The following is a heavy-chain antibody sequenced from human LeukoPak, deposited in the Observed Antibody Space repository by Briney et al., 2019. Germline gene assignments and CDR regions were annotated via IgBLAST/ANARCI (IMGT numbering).Heavy chain of an antibody. CDR1: GFSFSSYS. V-gene: IGHV3-48*04. CDR3: ARDKHDGWGYYTPTFFDH. D-gene: IGHD3-22*01. Sequence: PGGSLRLSCAASGFSFSSYSMNWVRQAPGKGLEWVSYISSSSSSTYYADSVKGRFTISRDNAKNSLYLQMNSLRAEDTAVYYCARDKHDGWGYYTPTFFDHWGQGTLVTVSS. CDR2: ISSSSSST. J-gene: IGHJ4*02.